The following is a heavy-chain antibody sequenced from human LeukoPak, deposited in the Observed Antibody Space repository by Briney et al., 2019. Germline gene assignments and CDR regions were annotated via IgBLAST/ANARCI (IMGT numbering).Heavy chain of an antibody. J-gene: IGHJ6*03. D-gene: IGHD6-19*01. V-gene: IGHV3-20*04. CDR2: LNGNGDNT. Sequence: GSLRLSCAASGFTFSDYNMRWIRQAPGKGLEWVSGLNGNGDNTGFADSVKGRFTISRDNAKNSLYLQMNSLRAEDTALYYCAKDGQWLVRSPYYYYMDVWGKGTTVTISS. CDR1: GFTFSDYN. CDR3: AKDGQWLVRSPYYYYMDV.